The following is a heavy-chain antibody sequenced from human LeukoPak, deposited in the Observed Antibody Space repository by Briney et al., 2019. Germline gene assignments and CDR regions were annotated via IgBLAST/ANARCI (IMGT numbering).Heavy chain of an antibody. CDR2: IHYTGAT. CDR1: GGSVTGYY. Sequence: PSETLSLTCAVYGGSVTGYYWSWIRQTPGRGLEWVGEIHYTGATSYNPSLKSRATISTDTSKNQFSLRLSSVTAADTAVYYCARGNILTGYCFDFWGQGALVTVSS. J-gene: IGHJ4*02. D-gene: IGHD3-9*01. V-gene: IGHV4-34*01. CDR3: ARGNILTGYCFDF.